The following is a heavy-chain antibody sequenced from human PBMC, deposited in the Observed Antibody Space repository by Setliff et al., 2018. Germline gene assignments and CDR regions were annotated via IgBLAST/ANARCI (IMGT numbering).Heavy chain of an antibody. V-gene: IGHV4-38-2*01. CDR1: GYSISSGYY. CDR2: IYHSGST. Sequence: SETLSLTCAVSGYSISSGYYWGWIRQPPGKGLEWIGSIYHSGSTYYNPSLKSRVTISVDTSKNQFSLKLSSVTAADTAVYYCARLYGFGELFSNYWGQGTLVTVSS. D-gene: IGHD3-10*01. CDR3: ARLYGFGELFSNY. J-gene: IGHJ4*02.